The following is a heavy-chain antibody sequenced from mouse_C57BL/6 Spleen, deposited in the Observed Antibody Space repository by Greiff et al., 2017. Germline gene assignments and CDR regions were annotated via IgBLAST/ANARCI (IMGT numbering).Heavy chain of an antibody. D-gene: IGHD1-1*01. Sequence: QVQLQQSGAELVKPGASVKMSCKASGYTFTSYWITWVKQRPGQGLEWIGDIYPGSGSTNYNEKFKSKATLTVDTSSSTAYMQLSSLTSEDSAVYYCARSPAYEAMDYWGQGTSVTVSS. CDR3: ARSPAYEAMDY. CDR2: IYPGSGST. CDR1: GYTFTSYW. J-gene: IGHJ4*01. V-gene: IGHV1-55*01.